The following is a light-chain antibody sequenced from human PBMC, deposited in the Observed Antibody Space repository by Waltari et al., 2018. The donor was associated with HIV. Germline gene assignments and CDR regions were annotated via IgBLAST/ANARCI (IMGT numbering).Light chain of an antibody. J-gene: IGLJ2*01. CDR2: END. Sequence: QSVLTQPPSVSAAPGQKVSISCSGSTSNVGNNHVSGYQQLPGTAPTLLMYENDKQASGIPDRFSGSKSGTSATLGITGLQTGDEAHYYCATWDSSLSAVVFGGGTKLTIL. V-gene: IGLV1-51*01. CDR3: ATWDSSLSAVV. CDR1: TSNVGNNH.